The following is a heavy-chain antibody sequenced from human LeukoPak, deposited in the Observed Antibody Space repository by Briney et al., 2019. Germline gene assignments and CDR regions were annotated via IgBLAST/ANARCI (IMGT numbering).Heavy chain of an antibody. D-gene: IGHD3-10*01. Sequence: QSGGSLRLSCAASGLTFSSYDMHWVRQTAGKGLEWVSSIGATGDTYYTDSVKGRFTISRENAKKSLYLQVSSPRVEDTAVYFCVRGAYGNDNKNVFNIGGPGTMAPVS. CDR1: GLTFSSYD. CDR3: VRGAYGNDNKNVFNI. J-gene: IGHJ3*02. CDR2: IGATGDT. V-gene: IGHV3-13*01.